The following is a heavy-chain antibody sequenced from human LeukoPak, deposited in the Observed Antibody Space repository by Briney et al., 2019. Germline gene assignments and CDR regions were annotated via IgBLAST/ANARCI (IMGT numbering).Heavy chain of an antibody. J-gene: IGHJ3*02. CDR3: ARDGSPDYGVLNSAFDI. CDR2: ISSSSSYI. Sequence: GGSLRLSCAASGFTFSSYSMNWVRQAPGKGLEWVSSISSSSSYIYYADSVKGRFTISRDNAKNSLYLQMNSLRAEDTAVYYCARDGSPDYGVLNSAFDIWGQGTMVTVSS. CDR1: GFTFSSYS. D-gene: IGHD4-17*01. V-gene: IGHV3-21*01.